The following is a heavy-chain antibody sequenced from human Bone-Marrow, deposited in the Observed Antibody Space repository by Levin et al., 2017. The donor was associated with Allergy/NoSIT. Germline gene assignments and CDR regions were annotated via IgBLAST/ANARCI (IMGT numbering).Heavy chain of an antibody. CDR2: IWADGDVE. Sequence: PGGSLRLSCAASGFNFSSYGMHWVRQAPGKGLEWVAVIWADGDVEYYADSVKGRFTVSRDNAKNTLYLQLNSLRADDTAVYYCARDYEYSYGFAYWGQGTPVTVSS. J-gene: IGHJ4*02. D-gene: IGHD5-18*01. V-gene: IGHV3-33*01. CDR3: ARDYEYSYGFAY. CDR1: GFNFSSYG.